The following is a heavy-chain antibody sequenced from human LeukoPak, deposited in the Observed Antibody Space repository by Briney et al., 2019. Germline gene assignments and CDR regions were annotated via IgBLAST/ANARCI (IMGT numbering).Heavy chain of an antibody. CDR2: ISYDGSNK. J-gene: IGHJ4*02. D-gene: IGHD3-10*01. CDR1: GFTFSSYG. Sequence: GGSLRLSCAASGFTFSSYGMHWVRQAPGKGLEWVAVISYDGSNKYYADSVKGRFTISRDNSKNTLYLQMNSLRAEDTTVYYCAKQRPRDRSGGPLDYWGQGTLVTVSS. CDR3: AKQRPRDRSGGPLDY. V-gene: IGHV3-30*18.